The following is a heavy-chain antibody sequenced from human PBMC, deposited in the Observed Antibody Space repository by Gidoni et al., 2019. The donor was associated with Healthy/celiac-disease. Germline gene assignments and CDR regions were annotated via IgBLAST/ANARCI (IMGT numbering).Heavy chain of an antibody. V-gene: IGHV3-66*01. CDR3: ARDWHSSSWYAFDY. D-gene: IGHD6-13*01. CDR1: GFTVSSNY. Sequence: EVQLVESGGGLVQPGGSLRLSCAASGFTVSSNYMSWVRQAPGKGLEWVSVIYSGGSTYYADSVKGRFTISRDNSKNTLYLQMNSLRAEDTAVYYCARDWHSSSWYAFDYWGQGTLVTVSS. CDR2: IYSGGST. J-gene: IGHJ4*02.